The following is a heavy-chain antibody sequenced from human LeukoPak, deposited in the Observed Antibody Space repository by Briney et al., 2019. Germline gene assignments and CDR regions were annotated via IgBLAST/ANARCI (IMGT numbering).Heavy chain of an antibody. Sequence: GGSLRLSCAASGFTFSSYWMSWVRQAPGKGLEWVANIKQDGSEKYYVDSVKGRFTISRDNAKNSLYLQMNSLRAEDTAVYYCASHRKVYDFWSSHDAEYFQHWGQGTLVTVSS. CDR1: GFTFSSYW. D-gene: IGHD3-3*01. J-gene: IGHJ1*01. V-gene: IGHV3-7*01. CDR3: ASHRKVYDFWSSHDAEYFQH. CDR2: IKQDGSEK.